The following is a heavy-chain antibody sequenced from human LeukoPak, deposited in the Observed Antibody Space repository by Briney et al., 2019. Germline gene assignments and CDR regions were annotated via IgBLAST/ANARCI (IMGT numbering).Heavy chain of an antibody. J-gene: IGHJ4*02. CDR3: ARDSTYYYESGSSGPHYFDN. CDR2: ISSGGSFQ. D-gene: IGHD3-10*01. Sequence: GGSLRLSCAASGFTFSNYPMPWVPQAPGKGLERVSIISSGGSFQYYADSVKGRFTISSDNSKNTLYLQLNRLRGEDTAIYYCARDSTYYYESGSSGPHYFDNWGQGTLVTVSS. CDR1: GFTFSNYP. V-gene: IGHV3-30*01.